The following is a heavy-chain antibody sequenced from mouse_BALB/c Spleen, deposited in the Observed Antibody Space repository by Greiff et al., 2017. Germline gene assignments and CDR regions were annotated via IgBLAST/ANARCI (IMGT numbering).Heavy chain of an antibody. CDR2: IDPANGNT. J-gene: IGHJ2*01. Sequence: EVKLVESGAELVKPGASVKLSCTASGFNIKDTYMHWVKQRPEQGLEWIGRIDPANGNTKYDPKFQGKATITADTSSNTAYLQLSSLTSEDTAVYYCARSGDFDYWGQGTTLTVSS. CDR1: GFNIKDTY. V-gene: IGHV14-3*02. CDR3: ARSGDFDY.